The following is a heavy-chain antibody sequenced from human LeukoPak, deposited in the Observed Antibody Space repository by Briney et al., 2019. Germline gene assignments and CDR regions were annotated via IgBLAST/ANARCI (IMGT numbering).Heavy chain of an antibody. D-gene: IGHD3-10*01. Sequence: GASVKVSCKASGGTFSSYAISWVRQATGQGLEWMGWMNPNSGNTGYAQKFQGRVTMTRNTSISTAYMELSSLRSEDTAVYYCARGSGPSGAFDIWGQGTMVTVSS. CDR3: ARGSGPSGAFDI. J-gene: IGHJ3*02. CDR1: GGTFSSYA. CDR2: MNPNSGNT. V-gene: IGHV1-8*02.